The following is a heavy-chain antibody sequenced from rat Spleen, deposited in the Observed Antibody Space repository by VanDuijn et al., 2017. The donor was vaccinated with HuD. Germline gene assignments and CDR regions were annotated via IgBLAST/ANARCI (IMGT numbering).Heavy chain of an antibody. D-gene: IGHD1-11*01. CDR1: GFTFSSFA. Sequence: EVQLVESGGGLVQPGRSLKLSCAAPGFTFSSFAMAWVRQAPTKGLELVATITSGGRNTYYPDSVKGRFTISRDNAKSTLYLQMDSLRSEDTATYYCAKDPGRVDYWGQGVMVTVSS. CDR2: ITSGGRNT. CDR3: AKDPGRVDY. V-gene: IGHV5-25*01. J-gene: IGHJ2*01.